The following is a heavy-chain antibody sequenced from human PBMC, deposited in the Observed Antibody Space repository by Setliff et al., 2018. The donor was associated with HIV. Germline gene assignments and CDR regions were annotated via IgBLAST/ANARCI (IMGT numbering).Heavy chain of an antibody. V-gene: IGHV4-39*01. Sequence: SETLSLTCTVSGGYISGSSHYWGWIRQPPGKGLEWIGSISYSENIYYNPSLKSRVTISADTPKKQFSLKLSSVTAADTAVYYCARLRYYDILTGYAFDYWGQGTLVTVPQ. D-gene: IGHD3-9*01. CDR3: ARLRYYDILTGYAFDY. CDR2: ISYSENI. CDR1: GGYISGSSHY. J-gene: IGHJ4*02.